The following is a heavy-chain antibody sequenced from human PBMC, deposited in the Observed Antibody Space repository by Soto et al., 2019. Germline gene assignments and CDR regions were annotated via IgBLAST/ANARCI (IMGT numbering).Heavy chain of an antibody. CDR2: IYHSGST. Sequence: QLQLQESGSGLVKPSQTLSLTCAVSGGSISSGGYSWSWIRQPPGKSLEWIGYIYHSGSTYYSPSVTRRVPTSADRSMNRFSPKLSSVTAADTAVYYRARGQVVAAQHWGQGTLVTVSS. CDR3: ARGQVVAAQH. CDR1: GGSISSGGYS. V-gene: IGHV4-30-2*01. J-gene: IGHJ4*02. D-gene: IGHD2-15*01.